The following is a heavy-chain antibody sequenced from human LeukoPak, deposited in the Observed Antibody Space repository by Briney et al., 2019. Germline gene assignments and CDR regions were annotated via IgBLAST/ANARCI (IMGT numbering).Heavy chain of an antibody. CDR1: GFTFSDCY. V-gene: IGHV3-11*04. Sequence: QPGGSLRLSCAASGFTFSDCYMSWLRQAPGKGLEWVSYISSSGSTIYYAASVKGRFTISRDNAKNSLYLQMNSLRAEDTAVYFCARVGDFWSGSRHLSPGMWWFDPWGQGTLVTVSS. J-gene: IGHJ5*02. CDR3: ARVGDFWSGSRHLSPGMWWFDP. D-gene: IGHD3-3*01. CDR2: ISSSGSTI.